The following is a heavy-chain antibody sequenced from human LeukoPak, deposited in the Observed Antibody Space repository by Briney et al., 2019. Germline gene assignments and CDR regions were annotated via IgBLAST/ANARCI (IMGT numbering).Heavy chain of an antibody. CDR3: ARDGYPFTYYDSGMDV. CDR2: IYTSGST. V-gene: IGHV4-61*02. J-gene: IGHJ6*02. Sequence: PSETLSLTCTVSGGSISSGSNYWGCIRPRAGKGLEWIGRIYTSGSTNYNPSLKSRVTISVDTSTSQFSLKLSSVTAADTAVYYCARDGYPFTYYDSGMDVWGQGTTVTVSS. CDR1: GGSISSGSNY. D-gene: IGHD3-22*01.